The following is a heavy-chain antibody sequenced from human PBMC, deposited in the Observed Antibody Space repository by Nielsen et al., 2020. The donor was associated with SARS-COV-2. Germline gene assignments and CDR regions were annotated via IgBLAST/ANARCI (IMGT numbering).Heavy chain of an antibody. J-gene: IGHJ4*02. Sequence: VRQMPGKGLEWMGIIYPGDSDTRYSPSFQGQVTISADKSISTAYLQWNSLKASDTAMYYCAGRYDIGENAYDSSGPFDYWGQGTLVTVSS. V-gene: IGHV5-51*01. CDR2: IYPGDSDT. CDR3: AGRYDIGENAYDSSGPFDY. D-gene: IGHD3-22*01.